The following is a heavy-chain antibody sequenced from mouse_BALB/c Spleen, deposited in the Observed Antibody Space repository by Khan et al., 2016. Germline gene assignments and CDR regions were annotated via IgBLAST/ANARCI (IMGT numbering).Heavy chain of an antibody. V-gene: IGHV1S137*01. CDR2: ISTYYGDA. D-gene: IGHD1-2*01. CDR3: ARGTTALYYAMDY. Sequence: QVQLQQSGAELVRPGVSVKISCKGSGYTFTDYDMHWVKQSHAKSLEWIGIISTYYGDASYNQKFKGKATMTVDKSSSTAYMELARLTSKDSAIYYCARGTTALYYAMDYWGQGTSVTVSS. J-gene: IGHJ4*01. CDR1: GYTFTDYD.